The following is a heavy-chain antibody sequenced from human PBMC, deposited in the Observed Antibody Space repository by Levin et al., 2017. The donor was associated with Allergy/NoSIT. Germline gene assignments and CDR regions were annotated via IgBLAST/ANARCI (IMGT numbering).Heavy chain of an antibody. CDR2: IWYDGSKK. D-gene: IGHD3-10*01. Sequence: PGGSLRLSCEASGFIFSSNGMHWVRQAPGKGLEWVAVIWYDGSKKYYADSVKGRFTISRDDSKNTLYLQMNSLRAEDTAVYYCARDRGFSYFDSWGQGTLVTVSS. CDR1: GFIFSSNG. J-gene: IGHJ4*02. CDR3: ARDRGFSYFDS. V-gene: IGHV3-33*01.